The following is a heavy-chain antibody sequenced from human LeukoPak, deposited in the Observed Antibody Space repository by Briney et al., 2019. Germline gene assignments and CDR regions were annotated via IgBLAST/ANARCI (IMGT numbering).Heavy chain of an antibody. CDR1: GGSFSGYY. V-gene: IGHV4-34*01. CDR2: INHSGST. J-gene: IGHJ5*02. D-gene: IGHD2-2*01. CDR3: AGTHLYCSSTSCYGFDP. Sequence: SETLSLTCAVYGGSFSGYYWSWIRQPPGKGLEWIGEINHSGSTNYNPSLKSRVTISVDTSKNQFSLKLSSVTAVDTAVYYCAGTHLYCSSTSCYGFDPWGQGTLVTVSS.